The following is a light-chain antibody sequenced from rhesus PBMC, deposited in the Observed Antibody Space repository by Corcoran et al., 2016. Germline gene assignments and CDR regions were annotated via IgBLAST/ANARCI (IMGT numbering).Light chain of an antibody. Sequence: DIQMTQSPSALSASVGDRVTSTCRASENVNNYLNWYQQKPGKAPRLLRNTASTLQIGVQSRFSGSGSGTAYTFTISSLQPEDVASYYCQQGYGIPYTFGQGTKVDIK. CDR3: QQGYGIPYT. V-gene: IGKV1-74*01. CDR2: TAS. CDR1: ENVNNY. J-gene: IGKJ2*01.